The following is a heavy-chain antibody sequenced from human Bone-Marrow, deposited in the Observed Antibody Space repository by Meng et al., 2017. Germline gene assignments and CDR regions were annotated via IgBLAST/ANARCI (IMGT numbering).Heavy chain of an antibody. CDR2: IIPIFGTK. CDR3: AAASYGSGSYQLSDY. D-gene: IGHD3-10*01. V-gene: IGHV1-69*13. Sequence: SVKVSCKASGDTFNSFTFNWVRQAPGQGLEWMGGIIPIFGTKEYAHKFQGRVTITADESTSTAYMELSSLRSEDTAVFYCAAASYGSGSYQLSDYWGQGTLVTVSS. J-gene: IGHJ4*02. CDR1: GDTFNSFT.